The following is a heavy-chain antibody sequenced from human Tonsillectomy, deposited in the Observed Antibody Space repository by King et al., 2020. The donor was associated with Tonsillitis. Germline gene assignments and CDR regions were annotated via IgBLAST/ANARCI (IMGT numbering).Heavy chain of an antibody. Sequence: HVQLVESGGGVVQPGRSLRLSCAASGFTFSSYAMQWVRQAPGKGLEWVAVISYDGSNKYYADSVKGRFTISRDNSKNTLYLQMNSLRAEDMAVYYCARELNGFDYWGQGTLVTVSS. CDR1: GFTFSSYA. D-gene: IGHD2-8*01. CDR3: ARELNGFDY. V-gene: IGHV3-30*04. CDR2: ISYDGSNK. J-gene: IGHJ4*02.